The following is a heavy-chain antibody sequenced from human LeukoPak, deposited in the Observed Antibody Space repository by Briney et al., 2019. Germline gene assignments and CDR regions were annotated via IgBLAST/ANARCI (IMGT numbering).Heavy chain of an antibody. CDR3: AKVPDIVVVPAALDY. V-gene: IGHV3-23*01. CDR2: ISGSGGST. Sequence: PGRSLRLSCAASGFTFSSYAMSWVRQAPGKGLEWVSAISGSGGSTYYADSVKGRFTISRDNSKNTLYLQMNSLRAEDTAVYYCAKVPDIVVVPAALDYWGQGTLVTVSS. D-gene: IGHD2-2*01. J-gene: IGHJ4*02. CDR1: GFTFSSYA.